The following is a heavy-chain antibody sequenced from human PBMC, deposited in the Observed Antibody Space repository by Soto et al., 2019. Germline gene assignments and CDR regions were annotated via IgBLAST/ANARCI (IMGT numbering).Heavy chain of an antibody. Sequence: GESLKISCKGSGYSFTSYWIGWVRQMPGKGLEWMGIIYPGDSDTRYSPSFQGQVTISADKSISTAYLQWSSLKASDTAMYYCARSPRDILTGYTGIDYWGQGTLVTVSS. CDR3: ARSPRDILTGYTGIDY. CDR1: GYSFTSYW. D-gene: IGHD3-9*01. J-gene: IGHJ4*02. CDR2: IYPGDSDT. V-gene: IGHV5-51*01.